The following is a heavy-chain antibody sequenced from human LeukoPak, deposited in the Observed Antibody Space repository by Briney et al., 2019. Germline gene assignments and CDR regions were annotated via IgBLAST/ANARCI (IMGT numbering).Heavy chain of an antibody. V-gene: IGHV3-9*03. Sequence: GGSLRLSCAASGFTFSSYSMNWVRQAPGKGLEWVSGISWNSGSIGYADSVKGRFTISRDNAKNSLYLQMNSLRAEDMALYYCAKESVLRYFDYWGQGTLVTVSS. J-gene: IGHJ4*02. CDR2: ISWNSGSI. D-gene: IGHD3-9*01. CDR3: AKESVLRYFDY. CDR1: GFTFSSYS.